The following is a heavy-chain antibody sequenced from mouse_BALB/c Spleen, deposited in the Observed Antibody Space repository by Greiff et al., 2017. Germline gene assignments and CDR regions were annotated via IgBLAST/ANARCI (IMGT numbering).Heavy chain of an antibody. Sequence: VQLKQSGGGLVKPGGSLKLSCAASGFTFSSYAMSWVRQSPEKRLEWVAEISSGGSYTYYPDTVTGRFTISRDNAKNTLYLEMSSLRSEDTAMYYCARDQYYGSSYYAMDYWGQGTSVTVPS. CDR2: ISSGGSYT. CDR3: ARDQYYGSSYYAMDY. V-gene: IGHV5-9-4*01. J-gene: IGHJ4*01. D-gene: IGHD1-1*01. CDR1: GFTFSSYA.